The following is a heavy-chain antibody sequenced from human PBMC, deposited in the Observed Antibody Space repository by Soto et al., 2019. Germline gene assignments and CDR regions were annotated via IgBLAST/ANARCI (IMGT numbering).Heavy chain of an antibody. J-gene: IGHJ4*02. Sequence: GGSLRLSCAASGFTFSSYAMSWVRQAPGKGLEWVSAISGSGGSTYYADSVKGRFTISRDNSKNTLYLQMNSLRAEDTAVYYCAKDRRQNYITIFGVVIIALDYWGQGTLVTVSS. CDR2: ISGSGGST. CDR3: AKDRRQNYITIFGVVIIALDY. CDR1: GFTFSSYA. V-gene: IGHV3-23*01. D-gene: IGHD3-3*01.